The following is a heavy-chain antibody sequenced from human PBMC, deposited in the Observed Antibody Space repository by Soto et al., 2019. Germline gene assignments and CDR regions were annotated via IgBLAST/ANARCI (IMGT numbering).Heavy chain of an antibody. CDR3: ARDKITGLFDY. CDR1: GGFFRGYS. Sequence: TSETLSLTCAVYGGFFRGYSWSWVRQAPGKGLEWIGEIRHGGSTNYNPSLKSRVTISVDTSKNQFSLKLTSVTAADTAVYYCARDKITGLFDYWGQGTLVTVSS. CDR2: IRHGGST. D-gene: IGHD2-8*02. J-gene: IGHJ4*02. V-gene: IGHV4-34*01.